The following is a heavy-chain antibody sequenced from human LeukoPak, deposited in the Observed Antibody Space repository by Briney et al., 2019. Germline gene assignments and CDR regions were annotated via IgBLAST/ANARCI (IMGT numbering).Heavy chain of an antibody. CDR2: ISGSGGST. J-gene: IGHJ4*02. CDR1: GFSFSTYA. V-gene: IGHV3-23*01. D-gene: IGHD2-2*01. Sequence: EGSLRLSCAASGFSFSTYAMSWVRQAPGKGLEWVSAISGSGGSTYYADSVKGRFTISRDNSKNTLYLQMNSLRAEDTAVYYCAKSYCSSTSCSDWGQGTLVTVSS. CDR3: AKSYCSSTSCSD.